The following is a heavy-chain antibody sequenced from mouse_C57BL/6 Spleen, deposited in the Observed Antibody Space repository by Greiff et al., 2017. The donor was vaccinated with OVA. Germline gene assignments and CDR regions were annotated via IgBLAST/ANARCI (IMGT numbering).Heavy chain of an antibody. V-gene: IGHV1-66*01. D-gene: IGHD1-1*01. CDR2: IYPGSGNT. CDR3: ARSGVEDLITTVVAPMDY. J-gene: IGHJ4*01. CDR1: GYSFTSYY. Sequence: VQLQESGPELVKPGASVKISCKASGYSFTSYYIHWVKQRPGQGLEWIGWIYPGSGNTKYNEKFKGKATLTADTSSSTAYMQLSSLTSEDSAVYYCARSGVEDLITTVVAPMDYWGQGTSVTVSS.